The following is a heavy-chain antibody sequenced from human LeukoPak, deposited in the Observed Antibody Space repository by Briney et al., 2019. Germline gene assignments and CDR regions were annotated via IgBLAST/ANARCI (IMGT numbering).Heavy chain of an antibody. CDR1: GGSISSGDYY. V-gene: IGHV4-30-4*08. Sequence: SETLSLTCTVSGGSISSGDYYWSWIRQPPGKGLEWIGYIYYSGSTYYNPSLKSRVTISVDTSKNQFSLKLSSVTAADTAAYYCARGRVGATYYFDYWGQGTLVTVSS. D-gene: IGHD1-26*01. CDR3: ARGRVGATYYFDY. J-gene: IGHJ4*02. CDR2: IYYSGST.